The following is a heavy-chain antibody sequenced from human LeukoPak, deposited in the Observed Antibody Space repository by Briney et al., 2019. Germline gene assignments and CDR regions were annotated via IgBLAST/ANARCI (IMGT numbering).Heavy chain of an antibody. CDR1: GFTFSSYW. J-gene: IGHJ5*02. D-gene: IGHD4-17*01. Sequence: GRSLRLSCAASGFTFSSYWMNWVRQAPGKGLEWVANIKQDGSEKYYVDSVKGRFTISRDNAENSLYLQMNSLRAEDTAVYYCARVDYGDYGWFDPWGQGTLVTVSS. V-gene: IGHV3-7*01. CDR3: ARVDYGDYGWFDP. CDR2: IKQDGSEK.